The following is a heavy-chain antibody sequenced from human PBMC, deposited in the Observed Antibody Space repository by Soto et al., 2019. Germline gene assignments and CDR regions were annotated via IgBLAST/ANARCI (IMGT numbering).Heavy chain of an antibody. Sequence: QVQLVESGGGVVQPGRSLRLSCAASGFTFSSYAMHWVRQAPGKGLEWVAVISYDGSNKYYADSVKGRFTISRDNSKNTLYLQMNSLRAEDTAVYYCARDRSIAVAGTDIDYWGQGTLVTVSS. D-gene: IGHD6-19*01. V-gene: IGHV3-30-3*01. J-gene: IGHJ4*02. CDR3: ARDRSIAVAGTDIDY. CDR2: ISYDGSNK. CDR1: GFTFSSYA.